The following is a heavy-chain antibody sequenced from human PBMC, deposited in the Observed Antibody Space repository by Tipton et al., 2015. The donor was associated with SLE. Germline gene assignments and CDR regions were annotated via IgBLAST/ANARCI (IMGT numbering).Heavy chain of an antibody. D-gene: IGHD6-13*01. CDR1: GFTVSSNY. J-gene: IGHJ4*02. CDR3: AKMDDPGIAAACFDY. CDR2: IYSGGST. V-gene: IGHV3-53*04. Sequence: QLVQSGGGLVQPGGSLRLSCAASGFTVSSNYMSWVRQAPGKGLEWVSVIYSGGSTYYADSVKGRFTISRHNSKNTLYLQMNSLRAEDTAVYYCAKMDDPGIAAACFDYWGQGALVTVSS.